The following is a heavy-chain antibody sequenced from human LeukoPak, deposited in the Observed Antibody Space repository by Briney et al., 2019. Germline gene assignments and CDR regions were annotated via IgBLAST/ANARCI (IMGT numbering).Heavy chain of an antibody. Sequence: SQTLSLTCTVSGGSISSGGYYWSWIRQHPGKGLEWIGYIHYSGSTYYNPSLKSRVTISVDTSKNQFSLKLSSVTAADTAVYYCARRGYGSPFDYWGQGTLVTVSS. CDR3: ARRGYGSPFDY. CDR2: IHYSGST. J-gene: IGHJ4*02. V-gene: IGHV4-31*03. CDR1: GGSISSGGYY. D-gene: IGHD3-10*01.